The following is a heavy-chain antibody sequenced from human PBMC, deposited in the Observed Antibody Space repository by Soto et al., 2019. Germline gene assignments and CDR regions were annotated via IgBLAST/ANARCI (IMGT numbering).Heavy chain of an antibody. V-gene: IGHV2-5*02. Sequence: QITLKESGPTLVKPTQPLTLTCTFYGFSLNTRGVGVGWIRQPPGKALEWLKLIYWDDAKEYSPSLKSTLTLTKETSKSQVVIILTNMDPVDTATYCCVHKGEGDRLLDCWGQGALVTVSS. CDR3: VHKGEGDRLLDC. J-gene: IGHJ4*02. CDR2: IYWDDAK. CDR1: GFSLNTRGVG. D-gene: IGHD3-16*01.